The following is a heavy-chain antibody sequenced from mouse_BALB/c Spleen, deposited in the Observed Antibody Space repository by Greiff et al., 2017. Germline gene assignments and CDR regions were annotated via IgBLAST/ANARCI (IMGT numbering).Heavy chain of an antibody. CDR3: ARRDYYYGSSYDLFAY. CDR1: GYSFTSYW. Sequence: QVQLQQSGPQLVRPGASVKISCKASGYSFTSYWMHWVKQRPGQGLEWIGMIDPSDSETRLNQKFKDKATLTVDKSSSTAYMQLSSPTSEDSAVYYCARRDYYYGSSYDLFAYWGQGTLVTVSA. CDR2: IDPSDSET. J-gene: IGHJ3*01. D-gene: IGHD1-1*01. V-gene: IGHV1S126*01.